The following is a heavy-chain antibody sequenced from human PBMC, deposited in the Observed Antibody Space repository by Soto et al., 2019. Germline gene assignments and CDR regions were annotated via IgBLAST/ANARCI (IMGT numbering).Heavy chain of an antibody. CDR1: GYSFTSYW. CDR2: IYPGDSDT. V-gene: IGHV5-51*01. D-gene: IGHD3-10*01. Sequence: GESLKISCKGSGYSFTSYWIGWVRQMPGKGLEWMGIIYPGDSDTRYSPSFQGQVTISADKSISTAYLQWSSLKASDTAMYYCARGGYYYGSGSYYLPYYHYYGMDVWGQGTTVTVSS. J-gene: IGHJ6*02. CDR3: ARGGYYYGSGSYYLPYYHYYGMDV.